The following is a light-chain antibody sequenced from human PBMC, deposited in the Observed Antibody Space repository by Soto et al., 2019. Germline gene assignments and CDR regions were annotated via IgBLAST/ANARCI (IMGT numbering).Light chain of an antibody. Sequence: DIQMTQSPSTLSASVGDRVTITCRASQSISSWLAWYQQKPGKAPKLLIYKASSLESGVPSRFNGSGSGTEFTLTISNMQPDYFATYYCQQYNSYSTFGQGTKVEIK. J-gene: IGKJ1*01. CDR2: KAS. CDR3: QQYNSYST. CDR1: QSISSW. V-gene: IGKV1-5*03.